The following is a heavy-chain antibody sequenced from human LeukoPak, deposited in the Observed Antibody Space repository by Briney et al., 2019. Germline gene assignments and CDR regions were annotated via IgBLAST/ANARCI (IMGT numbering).Heavy chain of an antibody. D-gene: IGHD2-15*01. CDR2: IDPSDSET. V-gene: IGHV5-10-1*01. CDR3: ARLYCSGGRCYSDWYFDL. Sequence: GESLKISCKGSGYSFNNYWVGWVRQMPGKGLEWMGRIDPSDSETNYSPSFQGHVTISADKSISTAYLQWSSLKASDTAMYYCARLYCSGGRCYSDWYFDLWGRGTLVTVSS. CDR1: GYSFNNYW. J-gene: IGHJ2*01.